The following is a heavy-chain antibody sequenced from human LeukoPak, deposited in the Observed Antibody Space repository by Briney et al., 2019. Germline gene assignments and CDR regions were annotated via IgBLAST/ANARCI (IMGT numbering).Heavy chain of an antibody. V-gene: IGHV3-21*01. CDR2: ISSSSSYI. D-gene: IGHD1-26*01. Sequence: GGSLRLSCAASGFTFSNAWMSWVRQAPGKGLEWVSSISSSSSYIYYADSVKGRFTISRDNAKNSLYLQMNSLRAEDTAVYYCARELGYSGSYLLDYMDVWGKGTTVTVSS. CDR3: ARELGYSGSYLLDYMDV. CDR1: GFTFSNAW. J-gene: IGHJ6*03.